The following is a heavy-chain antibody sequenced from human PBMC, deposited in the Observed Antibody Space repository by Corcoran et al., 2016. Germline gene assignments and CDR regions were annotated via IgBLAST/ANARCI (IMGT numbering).Heavy chain of an antibody. CDR1: GFTFSSYS. D-gene: IGHD3-22*01. V-gene: IGHV3-48*02. CDR2: ISSGSGTI. J-gene: IGHJ4*02. CDR3: VRQGYYDSSGYIFDY. Sequence: VQLVESGGGVVQPGRSLRLSCAASGFTFSSYSMNWVRQAPGKGLEWVSYISSGSGTIDYADSVKGRFTISRDNAKNSLYLQMNSLRDEDTAVYYCVRQGYYDSSGYIFDYWGQGTLVTVSS.